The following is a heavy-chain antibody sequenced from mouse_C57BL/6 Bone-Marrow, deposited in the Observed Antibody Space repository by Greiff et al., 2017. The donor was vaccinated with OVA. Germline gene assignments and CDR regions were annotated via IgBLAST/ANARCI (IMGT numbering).Heavy chain of an antibody. D-gene: IGHD1-1*01. CDR3: ARWVITTVVFDY. V-gene: IGHV1-55*01. J-gene: IGHJ2*01. CDR1: GYTFTSYW. Sequence: QVQLQQPGAELVKPGASVKMSCKASGYTFTSYWITWVKQRPGQGLEWIGDIYPGSGSTNYNEKFKSKATLTVDTSSSTAYMQLSSLTSEDSAVYYCARWVITTVVFDYWGQGTTLTVSS. CDR2: IYPGSGST.